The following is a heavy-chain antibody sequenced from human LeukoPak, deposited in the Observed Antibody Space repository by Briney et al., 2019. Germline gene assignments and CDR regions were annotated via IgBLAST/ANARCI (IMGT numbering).Heavy chain of an antibody. J-gene: IGHJ6*03. Sequence: ASVKVSCKASGYTFTNYDISWVRQAPGQGLEWMGWISAYNGNTRYAQKLQGRVTMTTDSSTSTAYMELRSLRSDDTAVYYCARGPIIDIVVIPAAADYYHMDVWGKGTTVTVSS. CDR1: GYTFTNYD. CDR3: ARGPIIDIVVIPAAADYYHMDV. D-gene: IGHD2-2*01. V-gene: IGHV1-18*01. CDR2: ISAYNGNT.